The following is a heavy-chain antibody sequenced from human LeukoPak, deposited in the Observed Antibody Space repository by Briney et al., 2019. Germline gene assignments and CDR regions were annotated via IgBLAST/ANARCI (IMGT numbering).Heavy chain of an antibody. D-gene: IGHD3-3*01. CDR2: IKQDGSEK. CDR1: GFTFSTYW. V-gene: IGHV3-7*01. CDR3: ARDRHPYDFWVYYYYMDV. J-gene: IGHJ6*03. Sequence: GGSLGLSCAASGFTFSTYWMSWVRQAPGKGLEWVANIKQDGSEKYYVDSVKGRFTISRDNAKNSLYLQMNSLRAEDTAVYYCARDRHPYDFWVYYYYMDVWGKGTTVTVSS.